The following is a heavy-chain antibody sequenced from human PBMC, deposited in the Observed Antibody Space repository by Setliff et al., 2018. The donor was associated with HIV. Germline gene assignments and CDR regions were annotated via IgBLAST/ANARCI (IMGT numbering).Heavy chain of an antibody. D-gene: IGHD3-10*01. CDR1: GGSFSDYF. J-gene: IGHJ3*02. CDR3: ARTLWFEESASYDAFDI. V-gene: IGHV4-34*01. CDR2: IRPSGGT. Sequence: SETLSLTCAVYGGSFSDYFWTWIRQPPGKGLGWIGKIRPSGGTNYNPSLKSRVTISVDSSKNQFSLKLSSVTAADTAVYFCARTLWFEESASYDAFDICGQGTMVTVSS.